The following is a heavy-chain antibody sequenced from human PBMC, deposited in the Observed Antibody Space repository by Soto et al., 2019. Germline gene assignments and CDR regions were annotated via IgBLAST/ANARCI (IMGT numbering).Heavy chain of an antibody. J-gene: IGHJ4*02. CDR3: AKGKYGSSWGFFDY. CDR1: GLTFEDYA. Sequence: EVQLVESGGGLVQPGRSLRLSCAASGLTFEDYAMHWVRQAPGKGLEWVSGISWNSGSIGYADSVKGRFTISRDNAKNSLYLQMNCLRAEDTALYYCAKGKYGSSWGFFDYWGQGTLVTVSS. CDR2: ISWNSGSI. V-gene: IGHV3-9*01. D-gene: IGHD6-13*01.